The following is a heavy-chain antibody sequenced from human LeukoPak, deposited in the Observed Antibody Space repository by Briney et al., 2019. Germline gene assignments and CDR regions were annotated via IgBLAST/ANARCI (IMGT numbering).Heavy chain of an antibody. CDR1: GFTVSSNY. Sequence: GGSLRLSCAASGFTVSSNYMSWVRQAPGKGLEWVSVIYSGGSTYYADSVKGRFTISRDNSKNTLYLQMNSLRAEDTAVYYCAKALDTTSYYYGMDVWGQGTTVTVSS. CDR2: IYSGGST. D-gene: IGHD2/OR15-2a*01. V-gene: IGHV3-66*01. CDR3: AKALDTTSYYYGMDV. J-gene: IGHJ6*02.